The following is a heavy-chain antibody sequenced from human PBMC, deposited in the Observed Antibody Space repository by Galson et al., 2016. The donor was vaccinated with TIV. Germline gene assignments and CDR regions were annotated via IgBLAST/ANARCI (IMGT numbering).Heavy chain of an antibody. CDR2: SSGSGDTI. J-gene: IGHJ4*02. D-gene: IGHD2-2*02. CDR3: AKTQVDIVVAPAATPGYYFDY. CDR1: EFTFNTNT. Sequence: SLRLSCAASEFTFNTNTMSWIRQAPGKGLEWVSTSSGSGDTIYYADSVKGRFTISRDNSKGTLYLQMSSLRVDDTAIYYCAKTQVDIVVAPAATPGYYFDYWGQGTLVTVSS. V-gene: IGHV3-23*01.